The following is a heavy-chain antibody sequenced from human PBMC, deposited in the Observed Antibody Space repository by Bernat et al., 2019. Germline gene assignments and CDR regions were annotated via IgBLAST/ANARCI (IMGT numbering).Heavy chain of an antibody. CDR1: GYSFTSNW. Sequence: EVQLVQSGAEVKKPGESLRISCKGSGYSFTSNWIIWVRQMPGKGLEWMGRIDPSDSYTNYSPSFQGHVTISADKSISTAYLQWRRLKASDTAMYYCARPAYCGGDCSYYYYYMDVWGKGTTVTVSS. D-gene: IGHD2-21*01. J-gene: IGHJ6*03. V-gene: IGHV5-10-1*03. CDR2: IDPSDSYT. CDR3: ARPAYCGGDCSYYYYYMDV.